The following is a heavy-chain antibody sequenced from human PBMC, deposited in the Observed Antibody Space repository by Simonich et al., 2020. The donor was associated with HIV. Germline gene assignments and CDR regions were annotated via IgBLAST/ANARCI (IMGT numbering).Heavy chain of an antibody. CDR3: ASLGAPHAFDI. CDR2: INPNSGGT. Sequence: QVQLVQSGAEVKKPGASVKVSCKASGYTFTGYYMHWVRQAPGQGLEWMRWINPNSGGTNYAQKFQGRVTITADKSTSTAYMELSSLRSEDTAVYFCASLGAPHAFDIWGQGTMVTVSS. J-gene: IGHJ3*02. V-gene: IGHV1-2*02. D-gene: IGHD3-16*01. CDR1: GYTFTGYY.